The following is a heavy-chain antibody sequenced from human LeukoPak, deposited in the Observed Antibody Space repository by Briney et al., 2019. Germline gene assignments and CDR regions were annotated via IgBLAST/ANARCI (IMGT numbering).Heavy chain of an antibody. CDR3: ASLYSTENWFDP. CDR1: GFTFSSYA. Sequence: GGSLRLSCAASGFTFSSYAMHWVRQAPGRGLEWVAVISYDGTNKYYADSVKGRFTISRDNSKNTLYLQMNSLRADDTAIFYCASLYSTENWFDPWGQGTLVTVSS. D-gene: IGHD4-11*01. CDR2: ISYDGTNK. J-gene: IGHJ5*02. V-gene: IGHV3-30-3*01.